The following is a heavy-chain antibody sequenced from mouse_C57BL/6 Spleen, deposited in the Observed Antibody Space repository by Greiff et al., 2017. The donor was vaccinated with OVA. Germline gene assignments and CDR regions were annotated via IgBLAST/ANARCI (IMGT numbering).Heavy chain of an antibody. Sequence: EVMLVESGGGLVKPGGSLKLSCAASGFTFSSYAMSWVRQTPEKRLEWVATISDGGSYTYYPDNVKGRFTISRDNAKNNLYLQMSHLKSEDTAMYYCAREGLRYFDYWGQGTTLTVSS. J-gene: IGHJ2*01. CDR1: GFTFSSYA. V-gene: IGHV5-4*01. CDR2: ISDGGSYT. CDR3: AREGLRYFDY. D-gene: IGHD1-1*01.